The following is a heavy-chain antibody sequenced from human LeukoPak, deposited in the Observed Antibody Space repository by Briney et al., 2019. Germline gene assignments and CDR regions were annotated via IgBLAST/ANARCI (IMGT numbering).Heavy chain of an antibody. V-gene: IGHV4-34*01. J-gene: IGHJ4*02. CDR1: GGSFSGYY. Sequence: PSETLSLTCAVYGGSFSGYYWSWIRQPPGKGLEWIGEINHSGSTNYNPSLKSRVTISVDTSKNQFSLKLSSVTAADTAVYYCARMGRDGYNYGGYWGLGTLITVSS. D-gene: IGHD5-24*01. CDR3: ARMGRDGYNYGGY. CDR2: INHSGST.